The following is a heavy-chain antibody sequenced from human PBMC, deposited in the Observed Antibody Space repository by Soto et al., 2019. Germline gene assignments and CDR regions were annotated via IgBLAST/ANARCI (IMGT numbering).Heavy chain of an antibody. Sequence: ASVKVSCKASGYTFTRYYMHWVRQAPGQGLEWMGIINPSGGSTSYAQKFQGRVTMTRDTSTSTVYMELSSLRSEDTAVYYCARERLELHDYYYGMDVWGQGTTVTVSS. CDR2: INPSGGST. CDR3: ARERLELHDYYYGMDV. J-gene: IGHJ6*02. CDR1: GYTFTRYY. D-gene: IGHD1-7*01. V-gene: IGHV1-46*01.